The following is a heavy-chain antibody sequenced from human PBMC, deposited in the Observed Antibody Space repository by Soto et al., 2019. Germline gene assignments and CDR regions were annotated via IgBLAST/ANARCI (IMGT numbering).Heavy chain of an antibody. D-gene: IGHD3-22*01. Sequence: CTVSVGSISSGGYYWSWIRQPPGKGLEWIGYIYYSGSTNYNPSLKSRVTISVDTSKNQFSLKLSSVTAADTAVYYCARVPYADYYDSSGYHLYYFDYWGQGSLVTVSS. V-gene: IGHV4-61*08. CDR2: IYYSGST. J-gene: IGHJ4*02. CDR1: VGSISSGGYY. CDR3: ARVPYADYYDSSGYHLYYFDY.